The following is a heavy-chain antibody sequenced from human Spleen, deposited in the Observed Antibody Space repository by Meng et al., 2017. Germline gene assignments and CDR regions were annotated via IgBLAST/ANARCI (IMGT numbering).Heavy chain of an antibody. CDR1: GFTLSSYS. CDR2: IKQDGSEK. V-gene: IGHV3-7*01. CDR3: ARDEVVGATFLPHYFDY. D-gene: IGHD1-26*01. Sequence: GESLKISCAASGFTLSSYSMSWVRQAPGKGLEWVANIKQDGSEKYYVDSVKGRFTISRDDAKNSLYLQMNSLRAEDTAVYYCARDEVVGATFLPHYFDYWGQGTLVTVSS. J-gene: IGHJ4*02.